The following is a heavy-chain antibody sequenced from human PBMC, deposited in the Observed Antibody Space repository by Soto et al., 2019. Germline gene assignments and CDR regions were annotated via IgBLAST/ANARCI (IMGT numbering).Heavy chain of an antibody. D-gene: IGHD3-16*01. Sequence: QVQLVQSGDEVKKPGASVKVSCKASGYIFVNYCIAWVRQAPGQGLGWMGWISPYTGNTHSASKVQGRLTMTTETSTSTAYMDLGSLTSDDTAVYYCVMVDNYVTPTPQDVWGQGTTVTVSS. V-gene: IGHV1-18*01. CDR2: ISPYTGNT. J-gene: IGHJ6*02. CDR1: GYIFVNYC. CDR3: VMVDNYVTPTPQDV.